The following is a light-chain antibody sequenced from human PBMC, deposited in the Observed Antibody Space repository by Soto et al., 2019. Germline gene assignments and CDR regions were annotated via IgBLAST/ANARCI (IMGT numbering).Light chain of an antibody. CDR3: QQSYTTASIS. V-gene: IGKV1-39*01. CDR2: AAS. J-gene: IGKJ5*01. CDR1: QSISRN. Sequence: DIQMTQSPSSLSASIGDRVTITGQASQSISRNLNWYQHKPGKAPKLLIYAASSLQNGVPSRFRGGGSGTEFTLSIRSLQHEDFGTYFCQQSYTTASISFGQGTRREIK.